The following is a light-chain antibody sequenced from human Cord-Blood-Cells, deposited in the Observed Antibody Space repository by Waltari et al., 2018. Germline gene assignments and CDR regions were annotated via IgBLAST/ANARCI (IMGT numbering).Light chain of an antibody. V-gene: IGLV1-47*01. Sequence: QSVLTQPPSASGTPGQRVTISCSGSSSNIGSNYVYWYQQLPGTAPKLLIYRNNRRPSGVPGRFFGSKSGTSASLAISGLRSEDEADYYWAAWDDSLSGPVFGGGTKLTVL. CDR2: RNN. CDR3: AAWDDSLSGPV. J-gene: IGLJ2*01. CDR1: SSNIGSNY.